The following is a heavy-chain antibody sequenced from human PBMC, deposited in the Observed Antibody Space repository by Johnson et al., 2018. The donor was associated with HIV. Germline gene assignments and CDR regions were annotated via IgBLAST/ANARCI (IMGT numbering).Heavy chain of an antibody. V-gene: IGHV3-53*01. D-gene: IGHD3-10*01. CDR3: ARDPPLIYGSGSLDAFDI. Sequence: QLVESGGGLIQPGGSLRLSCAASGFTVSSNYMSWVRQAPGKGLEWVSIIYSGGTIYYADSVKGRFTISRDNSKNTQYLQMNSLRAQDPAVYFCARDPPLIYGSGSLDAFDIWGQGTMVTVSS. CDR2: IYSGGTI. J-gene: IGHJ3*02. CDR1: GFTVSSNY.